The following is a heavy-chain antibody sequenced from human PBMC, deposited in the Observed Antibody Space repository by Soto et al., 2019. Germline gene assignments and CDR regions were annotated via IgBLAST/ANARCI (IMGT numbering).Heavy chain of an antibody. CDR1: GFTFSDYA. Sequence: GGSLRLSCAASGFTFSDYAMSWVRHAPGKVLEWVSTISGRGGSTYYADSVKGRLTNFRGNYKNTLYMQMNSLRAEETAVNYCAKGPYASGWYYFDYWGQGTLVTVSS. D-gene: IGHD6-19*01. V-gene: IGHV3-23*01. CDR2: ISGRGGST. J-gene: IGHJ4*02. CDR3: AKGPYASGWYYFDY.